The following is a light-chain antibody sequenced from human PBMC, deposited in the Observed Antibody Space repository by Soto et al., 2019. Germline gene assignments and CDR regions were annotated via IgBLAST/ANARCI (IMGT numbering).Light chain of an antibody. CDR2: DKY. CDR1: SSNIGNNP. V-gene: IGLV1-44*01. J-gene: IGLJ2*01. CDR3: AAWDDSLKGVV. Sequence: QSVLTQPPSASGTPGQRVTISCSGSSSNIGNNPTNWYQQFPGSAPRLLIYDKYQRPSGVPDRFSGSKSATSASLAINGLQSEDEADYDCAAWDDSLKGVVFGGGTKLTVL.